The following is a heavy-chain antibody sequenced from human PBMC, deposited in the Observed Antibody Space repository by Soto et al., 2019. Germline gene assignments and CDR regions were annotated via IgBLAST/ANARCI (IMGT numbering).Heavy chain of an antibody. CDR2: IYYSGST. V-gene: IGHV4-61*01. CDR1: GGSVSSGNYY. J-gene: IGHJ6*02. D-gene: IGHD1-26*01. Sequence: PSETLSLTCTVSGGSVSSGNYYCSWIRQPPGKGLEWIGYIYYSGSTNYNPSLESRVTISVDTSKNQFSLKLSSVTAADTAVYYCARTSRGYFTGYGMDVWGQGTTVTVSS. CDR3: ARTSRGYFTGYGMDV.